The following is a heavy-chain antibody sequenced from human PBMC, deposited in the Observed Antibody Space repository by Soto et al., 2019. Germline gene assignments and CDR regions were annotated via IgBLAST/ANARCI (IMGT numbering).Heavy chain of an antibody. Sequence: PSETLSLTCTVSGGSISSYYWSWIRQPPGKGLEWIGYIYYSGSTYYNPSLKSRVTISVDTSKNQFSLKLSSVTAADTAVYYCARVGGSYLHSYYFDYWGQRTLVTVSS. CDR1: GGSISSYY. J-gene: IGHJ4*02. V-gene: IGHV4-30-4*01. CDR3: ARVGGSYLHSYYFDY. CDR2: IYYSGST. D-gene: IGHD2-15*01.